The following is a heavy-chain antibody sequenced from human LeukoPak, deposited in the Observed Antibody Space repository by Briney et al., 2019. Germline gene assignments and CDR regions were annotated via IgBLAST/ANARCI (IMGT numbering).Heavy chain of an antibody. D-gene: IGHD3-22*01. J-gene: IGHJ5*02. V-gene: IGHV3-49*04. CDR1: GFTFGDYA. CDR2: IRSKAYGGTT. Sequence: GRSLRLSCTASGFTFGDYAMSWVRQAPGKGLEWVGFIRSKAYGGTTEYAASVKGRFTISRDDSKSIAYLQMNSLKTEDTAVYYCTTYYYDPEGGWFDPWGQGTLVTVSS. CDR3: TTYYYDPEGGWFDP.